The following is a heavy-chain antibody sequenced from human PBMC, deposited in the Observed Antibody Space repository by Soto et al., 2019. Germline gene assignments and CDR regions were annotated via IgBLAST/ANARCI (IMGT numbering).Heavy chain of an antibody. Sequence: QVQLVESGGGVVQPGRSLRLSCAASGFTFSSYGMHWVRQAPGKGLEWVAVISYDGSDKYYADSVKGRLTISRDNSNNTLYLQMDSLRAEDTAVYYCAKGVVVVTTYFQHWGQGTLVTVSS. CDR1: GFTFSSYG. D-gene: IGHD2-15*01. V-gene: IGHV3-30*18. CDR3: AKGVVVVTTYFQH. CDR2: ISYDGSDK. J-gene: IGHJ1*01.